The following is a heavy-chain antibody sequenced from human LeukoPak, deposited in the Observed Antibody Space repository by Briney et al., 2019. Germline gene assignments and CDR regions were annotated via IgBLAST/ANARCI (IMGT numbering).Heavy chain of an antibody. V-gene: IGHV1-69*04. D-gene: IGHD2-15*01. CDR1: GGTFSSYA. Sequence: SVKVSCKASGGTFSSYAISWVRQAPGQGLEWMGRIIPILGIANYAQKFQGRVTITADKSTSTAYMELSSLRSEDTAVYDCAPYCSGCSCAAVNLGYWGQGTLVTVSS. CDR2: IIPILGIA. J-gene: IGHJ4*02. CDR3: APYCSGCSCAAVNLGY.